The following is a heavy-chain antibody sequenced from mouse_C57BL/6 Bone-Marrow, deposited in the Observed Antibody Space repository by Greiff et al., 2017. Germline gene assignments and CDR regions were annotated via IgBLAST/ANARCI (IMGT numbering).Heavy chain of an antibody. V-gene: IGHV3-1*01. D-gene: IGHD1-1*01. Sequence: DVKLVESGPGMVKPSQSLSLTCTVTGYSITSGYDWHWIRHFPGNKLEWMGYISYIGSTNYNPSLKSRISITHDTSKNHFFLKLNSVTTEDTATYYCARGILYYYGSYYFDDWGQGTTLTVSS. CDR1: GYSITSGYD. CDR3: ARGILYYYGSYYFDD. J-gene: IGHJ2*01. CDR2: ISYIGST.